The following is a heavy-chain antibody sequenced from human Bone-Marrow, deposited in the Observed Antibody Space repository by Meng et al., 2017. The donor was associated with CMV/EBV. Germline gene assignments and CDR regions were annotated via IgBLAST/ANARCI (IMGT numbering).Heavy chain of an antibody. J-gene: IGHJ4*02. V-gene: IGHV4-59*08. CDR2: IYYSGST. CDR1: GGSISSYY. CDR3: ARRRYSYGVIDY. D-gene: IGHD5-18*01. Sequence: SETLSLTCTVSGGSISSYYWSWIRQPPGKGLEWIGYIYYSGSTNYNPSLKSRVTISADTSKTQFSLKLNSVTAADTAVYFCARRRYSYGVIDYWGQGALVTVSS.